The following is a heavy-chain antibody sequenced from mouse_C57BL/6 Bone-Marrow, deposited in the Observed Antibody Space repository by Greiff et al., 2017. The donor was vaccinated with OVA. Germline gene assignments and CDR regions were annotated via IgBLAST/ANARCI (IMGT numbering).Heavy chain of an antibody. CDR3: ARRQGGGWFAY. J-gene: IGHJ3*01. CDR2: IYPGDGDT. Sequence: VQLQQSGPELVKPGASVKISCKASGYAFSSSWMNWVKQRPGKGLEWIGRIYPGDGDTNYNGKFKGKATLTADKSSSTAYMQLSSLTSEDSAVYCCARRQGGGWFAYWGQGTLVTVSA. CDR1: GYAFSSSW. D-gene: IGHD6-1*01. V-gene: IGHV1-82*01.